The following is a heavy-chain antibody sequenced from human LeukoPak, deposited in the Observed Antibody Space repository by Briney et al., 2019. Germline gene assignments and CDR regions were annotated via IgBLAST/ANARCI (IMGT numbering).Heavy chain of an antibody. D-gene: IGHD1-26*01. Sequence: PLETLSLTCAVYGGSFSGYYWSWIRQPPGKGLEWIGEINHSGSTNYNPSLKSRVTISVDTSKNQFSLKLSSVTAADTAVYYCARGANYSFDYWGQGTLVTVSS. CDR2: INHSGST. J-gene: IGHJ4*02. CDR1: GGSFSGYY. V-gene: IGHV4-34*01. CDR3: ARGANYSFDY.